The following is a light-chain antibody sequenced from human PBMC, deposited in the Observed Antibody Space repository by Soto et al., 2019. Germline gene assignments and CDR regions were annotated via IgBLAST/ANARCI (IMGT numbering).Light chain of an antibody. CDR3: QQYCSSPWT. Sequence: DIVMTQSPDSLAVSLGERATINCKSSQRVLYSSSNKNYLAWYQQKPGQPPKLLIYWASTRESGVPDRFSGSGYGTDFTLTISSLQAEDVADYYGQQYCSSPWTIGQGTKVEIK. CDR1: QRVLYSSSNKNY. V-gene: IGKV4-1*01. J-gene: IGKJ1*01. CDR2: WAS.